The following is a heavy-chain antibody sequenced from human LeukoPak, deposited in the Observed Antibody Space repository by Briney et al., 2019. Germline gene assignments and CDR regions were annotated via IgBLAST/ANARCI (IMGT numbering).Heavy chain of an antibody. J-gene: IGHJ4*02. V-gene: IGHV1-18*01. Sequence: ASVEVSCKASGYTFTSYGISWVRQAPGQGLEWMGWISAYNGNTNYAQKLQGRVTMTTDTSTSTAYMELRSLRSDDTAVYYCARTYCSSTSCWYGSYYFDYWGQGTLVTVSS. CDR2: ISAYNGNT. D-gene: IGHD2-2*01. CDR1: GYTFTSYG. CDR3: ARTYCSSTSCWYGSYYFDY.